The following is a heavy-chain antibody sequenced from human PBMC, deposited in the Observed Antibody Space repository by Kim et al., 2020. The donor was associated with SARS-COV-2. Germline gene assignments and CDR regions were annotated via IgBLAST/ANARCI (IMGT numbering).Heavy chain of an antibody. J-gene: IGHJ4*02. D-gene: IGHD6-13*01. V-gene: IGHV3-23*01. Sequence: AIGPSAIFTYYADSVKGRFTISRDNSKNTLYLQMNSLGAEDTAVYYCAKSLSIATAGRDYLGPGT. CDR3: AKSLSIATAGRDY. CDR2: IGPSAIFT.